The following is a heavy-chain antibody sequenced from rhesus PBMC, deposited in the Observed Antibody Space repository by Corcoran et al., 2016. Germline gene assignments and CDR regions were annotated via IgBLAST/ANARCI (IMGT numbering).Heavy chain of an antibody. CDR1: GFTFSSYG. V-gene: IGHV3S5*01. J-gene: IGHJ4*01. D-gene: IGHD6-43*01. CDR2: INSGGGST. CDR3: AKRAAANYFDY. Sequence: EVQLVETGGGLVKPGGALQLSLAPSGFTFSSYGMSGGRQAPGKGLEWVSAINSGGGSTYYADSVKGRFTISRDNSKNTLSLQMNSLRAEDTAVYYCAKRAAANYFDYWGQGVLVTVSS.